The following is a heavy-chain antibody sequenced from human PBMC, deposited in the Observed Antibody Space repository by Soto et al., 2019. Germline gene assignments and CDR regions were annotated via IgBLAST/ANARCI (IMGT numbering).Heavy chain of an antibody. CDR2: ISAYNGNT. CDR3: ASSLLVGYGLQGESD. V-gene: IGHV1-18*01. CDR1: GYTFTSYG. Sequence: QVQLVQSGAEVKKPGASVKVSCKASGYTFTSYGISWVRQAPGQGLEWMGWISAYNGNTNYAQKLQGRVTMTTDTSTSTAYMDLRSLRSDHTAVYYCASSLLVGYGLQGESDWGQGTLVTVSS. D-gene: IGHD5-18*01. J-gene: IGHJ4*02.